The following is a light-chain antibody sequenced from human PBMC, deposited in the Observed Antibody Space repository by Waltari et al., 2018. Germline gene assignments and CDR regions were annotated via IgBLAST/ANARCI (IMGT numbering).Light chain of an antibody. J-gene: IGLJ1*01. CDR2: EVT. CDR3: SSYTTTSTYV. V-gene: IGLV2-14*01. CDR1: SSDVRGYNY. Sequence: QSALTQPASVSGSPGQSITVSFTGTSSDVRGYNYVSWYQLHPGKAPKLIIYEVTNRPSGISNRFSGSKSGNTASLTISGLQTEDEADYYCSSYTTTSTYVFGSGTKVTVL.